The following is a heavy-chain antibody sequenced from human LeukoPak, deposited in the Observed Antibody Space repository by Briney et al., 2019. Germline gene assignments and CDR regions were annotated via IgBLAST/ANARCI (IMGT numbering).Heavy chain of an antibody. J-gene: IGHJ4*02. D-gene: IGHD3-22*01. CDR2: ISGSSTRT. V-gene: IGHV3-23*01. Sequence: GGSLRLSCAASGFTFSSYGMHWVRQAPGKGLEWVSSISGSSTRTYYTDSVKGRFTISRDNPKSTLYLQMNSLRAEDTAVYYCAKQRDYYDSSGYYRGYYFDYWGQGTLVTVSS. CDR1: GFTFSSYG. CDR3: AKQRDYYDSSGYYRGYYFDY.